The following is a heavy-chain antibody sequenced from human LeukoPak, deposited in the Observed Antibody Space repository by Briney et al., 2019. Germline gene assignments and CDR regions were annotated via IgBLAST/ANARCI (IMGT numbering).Heavy chain of an antibody. CDR1: GFTFSSYA. Sequence: GGSLRLSCAASGFTFSSYAMSWVRQAPGKGLEWVSAISGSGGSTYYADSVKGRFTISRDNSKNTLYLKMNSLRAEDTAVYYCATQGGIQLWLSNRGLDYWGQGTLVTVSS. J-gene: IGHJ4*02. D-gene: IGHD5-18*01. V-gene: IGHV3-23*01. CDR2: ISGSGGST. CDR3: ATQGGIQLWLSNRGLDY.